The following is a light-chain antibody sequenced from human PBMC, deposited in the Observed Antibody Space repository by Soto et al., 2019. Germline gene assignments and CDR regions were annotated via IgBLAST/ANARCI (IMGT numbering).Light chain of an antibody. V-gene: IGLV2-14*01. Sequence: QSALTQPASVSGSPGQSITITCSGTTDDVGSTDSVSWYQHHPGETPRLVISEVKNRPSGVPGRFSGSKSVNTASLSISGLQPEDEAEYYCRTYTTTGSSMFGSGTKRTVL. J-gene: IGLJ1*01. CDR1: TDDVGSTDS. CDR3: RTYTTTGSSM. CDR2: EVK.